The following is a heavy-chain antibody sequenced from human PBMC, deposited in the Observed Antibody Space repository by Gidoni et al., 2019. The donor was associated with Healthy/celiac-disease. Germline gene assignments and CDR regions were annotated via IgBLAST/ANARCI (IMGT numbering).Heavy chain of an antibody. V-gene: IGHV1-8*01. J-gene: IGHJ5*02. D-gene: IGHD2-2*01. CDR1: GYTFTSND. Sequence: GQRGQSGAEVKKPGASGKVSCRASGYTFTSNDITWVRQATGQGLEWMGGMNPNSGNTGYAQKFQGRVTMTRNTSICTAYMGLSSLRSDDSAVYYCARGYCSSTSCYSLGIDPWGQGTLVTVSS. CDR3: ARGYCSSTSCYSLGIDP. CDR2: MNPNSGNT.